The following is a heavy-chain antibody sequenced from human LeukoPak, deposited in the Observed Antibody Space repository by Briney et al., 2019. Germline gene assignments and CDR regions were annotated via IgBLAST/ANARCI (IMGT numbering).Heavy chain of an antibody. CDR2: ITWDGTST. J-gene: IGHJ6*04. Sequence: GGSLRLSCATSGFTFGDYTMHWVRQAPGKGLEWVSLITWDGTSTFYADSVRGRFTISRDISANSVYLQMNSLRAEDTAVYYCARVGGIVVLPAAIPRMGLFNVWGKGTTVTISS. D-gene: IGHD2-2*01. CDR3: ARVGGIVVLPAAIPRMGLFNV. CDR1: GFTFGDYT. V-gene: IGHV3-43*01.